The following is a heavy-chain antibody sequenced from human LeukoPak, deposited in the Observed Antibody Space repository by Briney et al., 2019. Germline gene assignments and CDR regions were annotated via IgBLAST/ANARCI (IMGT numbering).Heavy chain of an antibody. CDR1: GFSFSDYW. V-gene: IGHV3-7*01. CDR3: ARVSTGKYYFDS. Sequence: GGSLRLSCAASGFSFSDYWMSWVRQAPGKGLEWVANTKQDGSEKYYVDSVKGRFTISTDNAKNSLYLQMNSLRAEDTAVYYCARVSTGKYYFDSWGQGTLVTVSS. J-gene: IGHJ4*02. CDR2: TKQDGSEK. D-gene: IGHD2-8*02.